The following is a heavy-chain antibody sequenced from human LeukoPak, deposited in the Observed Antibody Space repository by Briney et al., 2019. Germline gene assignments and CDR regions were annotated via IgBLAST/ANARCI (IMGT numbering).Heavy chain of an antibody. V-gene: IGHV1-69*13. D-gene: IGHD3-3*01. J-gene: IGHJ6*02. Sequence: SVKVSCKASGGTFSSYAISWVRQAPGQGLEWMGGIIPIFGTASYAQKFQGRVTITADESTSTAYMELSSLRSEDTAVYYCARSAIFGVVIGLGGMDVWGQGTTVTVSS. CDR2: IIPIFGTA. CDR1: GGTFSSYA. CDR3: ARSAIFGVVIGLGGMDV.